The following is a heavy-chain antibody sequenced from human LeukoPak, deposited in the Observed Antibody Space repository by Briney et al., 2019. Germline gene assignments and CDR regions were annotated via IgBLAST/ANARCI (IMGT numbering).Heavy chain of an antibody. D-gene: IGHD7-27*01. CDR2: IKSKTDGETT. Sequence: GGSLRLSCVASGFTFGKYWMSWVRQAPGKGLEWVGRIKSKTDGETTDFGAPVKGRFAISRDDSKNTMYLHMNSLRTEDTAVYYCTTGNWGPYWGQGTLVTVSS. CDR1: GFTFGKYW. CDR3: TTGNWGPY. J-gene: IGHJ4*02. V-gene: IGHV3-15*01.